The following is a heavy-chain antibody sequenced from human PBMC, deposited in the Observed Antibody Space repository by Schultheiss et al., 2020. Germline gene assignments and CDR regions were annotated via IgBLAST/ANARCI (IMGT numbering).Heavy chain of an antibody. J-gene: IGHJ4*02. CDR1: GFTFSSYS. D-gene: IGHD1-1*01. Sequence: GESLKISCAASGFTFSSYSMNWVRQAPGKGLEWVGRIRNKPNGYTTDYAASVKGRFSISRDDSKKSVFLQMNSLTTEDTAVYYCAREGGRDEYNDYWGQGTLVTVSS. CDR3: AREGGRDEYNDY. CDR2: IRNKPNGYTT. V-gene: IGHV3-72*01.